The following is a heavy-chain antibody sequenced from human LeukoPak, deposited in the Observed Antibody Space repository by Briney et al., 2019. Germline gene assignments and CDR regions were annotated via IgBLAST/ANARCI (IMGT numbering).Heavy chain of an antibody. CDR3: AGGELRFLEWLGYYYYYGMDV. D-gene: IGHD3-3*01. V-gene: IGHV1-46*01. J-gene: IGHJ6*02. CDR2: INPSGGST. Sequence: AASVKVSCKASGYTFTSYYIHWVRQAPGQGLEWMGIINPSGGSTTYAQKFQGRVTMTRDTSTSTVYMELRSLRSDDTAVYYCAGGELRFLEWLGYYYYYGMDVWGQGTTVTVSS. CDR1: GYTFTSYY.